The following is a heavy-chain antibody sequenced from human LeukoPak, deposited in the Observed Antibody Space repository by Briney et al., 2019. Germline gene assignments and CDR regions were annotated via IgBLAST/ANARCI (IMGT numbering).Heavy chain of an antibody. CDR1: GFTFSSYA. Sequence: GRSLRLSCAASGFTFSSYAMHWVRQAPGKGLEWVAVISYDGSDKYYADSVKGRFTISRDDSKNTLYLQMNSLRAEDTAVYYCARDPRQYSSGWYYFDYWGQGTLVTVSS. CDR2: ISYDGSDK. CDR3: ARDPRQYSSGWYYFDY. V-gene: IGHV3-30-3*01. D-gene: IGHD6-19*01. J-gene: IGHJ4*02.